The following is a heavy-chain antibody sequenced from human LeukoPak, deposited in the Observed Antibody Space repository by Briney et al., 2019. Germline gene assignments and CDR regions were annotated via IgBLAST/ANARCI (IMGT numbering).Heavy chain of an antibody. J-gene: IGHJ4*02. Sequence: GGSLRLSCAASGFTLSTSDMSWVRQAPGKGLEWVSTISASGGTTYYADSVKGRFTISRDNSKNTVYLQMNSLRVEDTAVYYCAQLTTRWGQGTLVTVSS. V-gene: IGHV3-23*01. CDR1: GFTLSTSD. CDR3: AQLTTR. D-gene: IGHD4-17*01. CDR2: ISASGGTT.